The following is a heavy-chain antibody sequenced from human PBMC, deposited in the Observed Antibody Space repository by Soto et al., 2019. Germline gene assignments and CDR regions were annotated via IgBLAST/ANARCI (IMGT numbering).Heavy chain of an antibody. CDR1: GGTFSSYA. D-gene: IGHD3-10*01. V-gene: IGHV1-69*01. Sequence: QVQLVQSRAEVKKPGSSVKVSCKASGGTFSSYAISWVRQAPGQGLEWMGGIIPIFGTANYAQKFQGRVTITADESTSTTYMELSSLRSEDTAVYYCARDGYYGSGSYRPFDYWGQGTLVTVSS. CDR3: ARDGYYGSGSYRPFDY. J-gene: IGHJ4*02. CDR2: IIPIFGTA.